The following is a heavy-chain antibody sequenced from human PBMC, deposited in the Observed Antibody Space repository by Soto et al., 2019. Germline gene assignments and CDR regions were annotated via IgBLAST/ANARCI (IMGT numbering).Heavy chain of an antibody. V-gene: IGHV3-30*18. D-gene: IGHD1-26*01. J-gene: IGHJ4*02. CDR1: GFVFSNYG. CDR2: ISNDGNDE. Sequence: QVQVVESGGGVVQPGRSLRLSCAASGFVFSNYGMHWVRQAPGKGLEWVAVISNDGNDEYYIDSVKGRFTISRDNSKNTLYLQMNTLNTEDTALYYCAKDIHSGRYHLGADYGGQGTLVIVSS. CDR3: AKDIHSGRYHLGADY.